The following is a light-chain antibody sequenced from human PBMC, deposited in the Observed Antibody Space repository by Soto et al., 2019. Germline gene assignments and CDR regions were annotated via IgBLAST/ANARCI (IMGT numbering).Light chain of an antibody. CDR1: SSDSGACDH. Sequence: HSALAQPASVSGSPGQSITISCSASSSDSGACDHVAWFQRFPGKTPKLVIYSVSDRPSGVSYRFSGSKSGNTASLTISGLQADDEADYYCISYTFSRSYVFGTGTKVTVL. CDR2: SVS. V-gene: IGLV2-14*01. J-gene: IGLJ1*01. CDR3: ISYTFSRSYV.